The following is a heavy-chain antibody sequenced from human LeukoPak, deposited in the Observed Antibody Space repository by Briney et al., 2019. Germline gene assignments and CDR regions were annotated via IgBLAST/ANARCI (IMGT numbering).Heavy chain of an antibody. CDR3: ARAPDYYDSSGYPGDY. D-gene: IGHD3-22*01. V-gene: IGHV1-69*04. CDR2: IIPILGIA. Sequence: ASVKVSCKDSGGTFSSYAISWVRQAPGQGLEWMGRIIPILGIANYAQKFQGRVTITADKSTSTAYMELSSLRSEDTAVYYCARAPDYYDSSGYPGDYWGQGTLVTVSS. J-gene: IGHJ4*02. CDR1: GGTFSSYA.